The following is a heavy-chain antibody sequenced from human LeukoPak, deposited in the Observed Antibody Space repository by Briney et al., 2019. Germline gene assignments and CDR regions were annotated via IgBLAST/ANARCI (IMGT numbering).Heavy chain of an antibody. D-gene: IGHD6-13*01. V-gene: IGHV1-8*01. J-gene: IGHJ4*02. CDR2: MNPYSGDT. CDR1: GYTFTSYD. CDR3: ARRVAAAGQRVFDH. Sequence: ASVKVSCKASGYTFTSYDINWVRQATGQGLEWMGWMNPYSGDTGYAQNLQGRVTMTGNTAITTAYMELRSLKSEDTAGYYCARRVAAAGQRVFDHWGQGTLVTVSS.